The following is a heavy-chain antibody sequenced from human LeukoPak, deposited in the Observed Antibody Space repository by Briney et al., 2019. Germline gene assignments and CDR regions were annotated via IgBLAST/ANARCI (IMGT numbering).Heavy chain of an antibody. Sequence: PSETLSLTCAVYGGSFSGYYWSWIRQPAGKGLEWIGRIYTSGSTNYNPSLKSRVTMSVDTSKNQFSLKLSSVTAADTAVYYCARDPYYDYGDYDTNYYGMDVWGQGTTVTVSS. V-gene: IGHV4-4*07. CDR2: IYTSGST. CDR1: GGSFSGYY. J-gene: IGHJ6*02. D-gene: IGHD4-17*01. CDR3: ARDPYYDYGDYDTNYYGMDV.